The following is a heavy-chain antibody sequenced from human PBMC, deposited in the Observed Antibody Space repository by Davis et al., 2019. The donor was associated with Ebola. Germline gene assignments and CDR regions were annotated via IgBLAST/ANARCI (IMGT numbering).Heavy chain of an antibody. CDR1: GFTFSSYG. D-gene: IGHD1-20*01. Sequence: GESLKISCAASGFTFSSYGMHWVRQAPGKGLEWVAVIWYDGSNKYYADSVKGRFTISRDNSKNTLYLQMNSLRAEDTAVYYCARALNWNGYYYYYGMDVWGQGTTVTVSS. V-gene: IGHV3-33*01. J-gene: IGHJ6*02. CDR3: ARALNWNGYYYYYGMDV. CDR2: IWYDGSNK.